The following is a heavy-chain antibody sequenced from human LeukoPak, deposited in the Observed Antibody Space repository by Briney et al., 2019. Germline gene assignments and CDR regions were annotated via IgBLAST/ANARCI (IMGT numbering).Heavy chain of an antibody. Sequence: ASVKVSCKASGYTFTSYHMHWVRQAPGQGLEWMGIINPSGGSTSYAQKFQGRVTMTRDTSTSTVYMELSSLRSEDTAVYYCARGSGSVGDFWSGYPVDYWGQGTLVTVSS. CDR2: INPSGGST. CDR1: GYTFTSYH. J-gene: IGHJ4*02. D-gene: IGHD3-3*01. V-gene: IGHV1-46*01. CDR3: ARGSGSVGDFWSGYPVDY.